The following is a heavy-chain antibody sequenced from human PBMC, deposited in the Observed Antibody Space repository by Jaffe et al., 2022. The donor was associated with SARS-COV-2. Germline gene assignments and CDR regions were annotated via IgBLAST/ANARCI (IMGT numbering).Heavy chain of an antibody. CDR1: GYNFLDFW. J-gene: IGHJ6*02. CDR3: GSKGDYNGKVAVSAMDA. CDR2: IYPRDSDV. D-gene: IGHD3-10*01. Sequence: EVQLAQSGAEVKKPGESLRISCQASGYNFLDFWIGWVRQTPGKGLEWVGVIYPRDSDVRYSPSFRGHVTISVDKSTDTAYLQWSSLKASDTAIYFCGSKGDYNGKVAVSAMDAWGQGTTITVS. V-gene: IGHV5-51*01.